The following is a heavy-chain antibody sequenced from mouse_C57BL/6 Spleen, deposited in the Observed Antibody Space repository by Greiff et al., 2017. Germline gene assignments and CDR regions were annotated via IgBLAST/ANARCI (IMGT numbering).Heavy chain of an antibody. D-gene: IGHD1-1*01. Sequence: VQLQQSGPELVKPGASVKISCKASGYSFTDYNMNWVKQSNGKSLEWIGVINPNYGTTSYNQKFKGKATLTADKSSSTAYMQLSSLTSDDSAVYYCARSDNYYGSSYFDYWGQGTTLTVSS. CDR2: INPNYGTT. CDR1: GYSFTDYN. V-gene: IGHV1-39*01. CDR3: ARSDNYYGSSYFDY. J-gene: IGHJ2*01.